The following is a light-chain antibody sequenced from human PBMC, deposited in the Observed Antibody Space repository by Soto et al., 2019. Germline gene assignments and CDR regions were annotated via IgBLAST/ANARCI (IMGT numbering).Light chain of an antibody. Sequence: DIQMTQSPSTLSASVGDRVTITCRASQSISSWLAWYQQKPGKAPRLLIYDASSLESGVPSRFSGSGSGTELTLPISSLQPDDFATYYFQQYNSYSWTFGQGTKVEIK. CDR2: DAS. CDR1: QSISSW. CDR3: QQYNSYSWT. V-gene: IGKV1-5*01. J-gene: IGKJ1*01.